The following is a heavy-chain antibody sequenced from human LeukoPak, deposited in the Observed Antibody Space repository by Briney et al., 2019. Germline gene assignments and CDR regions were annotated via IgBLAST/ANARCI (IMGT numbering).Heavy chain of an antibody. CDR1: GFTFSGSA. D-gene: IGHD1-7*01. V-gene: IGHV3-73*01. CDR2: IRSKANSYAT. Sequence: GGSLRLSCAASGFTFSGSAMYWVRQASGKGLEWVGRIRSKANSYATAYAASVKGRFTISRDDSKNTAYLQMNSLKTEDTAVYYCTRHVRRLELNWFDPWGQGTLVTVSS. CDR3: TRHVRRLELNWFDP. J-gene: IGHJ5*02.